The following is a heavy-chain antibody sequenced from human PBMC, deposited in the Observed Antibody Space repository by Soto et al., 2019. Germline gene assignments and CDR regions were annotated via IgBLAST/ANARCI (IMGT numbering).Heavy chain of an antibody. Sequence: QVQLVQSGAEVKKPGASVTVSCKASGHTLANFYIHWVRQAPGQGLEGMGKINPSGGATTYAQGFQGRVTVTWDTSATTVVLEMRSLTADDTAVYYCAKQTVELSLGGFDPWGQGTLVTVSS. D-gene: IGHD1-26*01. CDR3: AKQTVELSLGGFDP. V-gene: IGHV1-46*01. CDR2: INPSGGAT. CDR1: GHTLANFY. J-gene: IGHJ5*02.